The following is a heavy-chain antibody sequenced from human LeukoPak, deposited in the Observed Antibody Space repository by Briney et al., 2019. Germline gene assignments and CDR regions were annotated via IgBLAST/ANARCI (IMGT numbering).Heavy chain of an antibody. J-gene: IGHJ3*02. CDR3: ARARSDDYGDYYDAFDI. D-gene: IGHD4-17*01. V-gene: IGHV3-21*01. Sequence: GGSLRLSCAASGFTFSSYSMNWVRQAPGKGLEWVSSICSSSSYIYYADSVKGRFTISRDSAKNSLYLQMNSLRAEDTAVYYCARARSDDYGDYYDAFDIWGQGTMVTVSS. CDR2: ICSSSSYI. CDR1: GFTFSSYS.